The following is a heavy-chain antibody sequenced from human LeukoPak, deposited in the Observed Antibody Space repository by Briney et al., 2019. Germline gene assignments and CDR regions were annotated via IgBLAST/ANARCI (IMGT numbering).Heavy chain of an antibody. CDR2: ISYDGRNK. J-gene: IGHJ4*02. CDR1: GFTFSSYA. Sequence: GGSLRLSCAASGFTFSSYAMHWVRQAPGKGLEWVAVISYDGRNKYYADSVKGRFTISRDNSKNTLYLQMNSLRAEDTAVYYCARDHRGVRDYFDYWGQGTLVTVSS. V-gene: IGHV3-30*04. CDR3: ARDHRGVRDYFDY. D-gene: IGHD3-10*01.